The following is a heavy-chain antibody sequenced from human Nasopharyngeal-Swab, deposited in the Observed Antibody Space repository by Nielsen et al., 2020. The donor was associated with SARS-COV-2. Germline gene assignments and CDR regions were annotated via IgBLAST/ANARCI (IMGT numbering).Heavy chain of an antibody. CDR3: ARDPYCSGGSCYPGYYYYGMDV. D-gene: IGHD2-15*01. V-gene: IGHV5-51*01. J-gene: IGHJ6*02. CDR2: IYPGDSDT. Sequence: KVSCKGSGYSFTSYWIGWVRQMPGKGLEWMGIIYPGDSDTRYSPSFQGQVTISADKSISTAYLQWSSLKASDTAMYYCARDPYCSGGSCYPGYYYYGMDVWGQGTTVTVSS. CDR1: GYSFTSYW.